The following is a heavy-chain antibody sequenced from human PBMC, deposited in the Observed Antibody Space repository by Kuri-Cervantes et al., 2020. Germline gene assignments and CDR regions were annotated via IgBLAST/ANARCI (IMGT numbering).Heavy chain of an antibody. CDR2: ISYDGSNK. D-gene: IGHD3-10*01. V-gene: IGHV3-30*03. J-gene: IGHJ4*02. CDR3: ASSAPVPTIWQVVRGSPIPLDY. CDR1: GFTFSSYG. Sequence: GGSLRLSCAASGFTFSSYGMHWVRQAPGKGLEWVAVISYDGSNKYYADSVKGRFTIPRDNSKNTLYLQMNSLRAEDTAVYYCASSAPVPTIWQVVRGSPIPLDYWGQGTRVTGSS.